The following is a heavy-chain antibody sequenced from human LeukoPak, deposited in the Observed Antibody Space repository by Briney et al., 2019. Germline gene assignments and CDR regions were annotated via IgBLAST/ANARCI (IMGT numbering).Heavy chain of an antibody. CDR1: GYSFTSYW. Sequence: GESLKISCKGSGYSFTSYWIGWVRQMPGKGLEWMGIIYPGDSDTRYSPSFQGQVTISADRSISTAYLQWSSLKASDTTMYYCASLNPPYCSCTSCYGGWFDPWGQGTLVTVSS. V-gene: IGHV5-51*01. D-gene: IGHD2-2*01. J-gene: IGHJ5*02. CDR3: ASLNPPYCSCTSCYGGWFDP. CDR2: IYPGDSDT.